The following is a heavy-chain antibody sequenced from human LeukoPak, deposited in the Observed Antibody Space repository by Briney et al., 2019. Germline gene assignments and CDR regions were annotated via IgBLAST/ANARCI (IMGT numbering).Heavy chain of an antibody. CDR3: ARDGRSPGSTSLLHWFDP. J-gene: IGHJ5*02. V-gene: IGHV1-69*13. Sequence: SVKVSCKASGGTLSSYAISWVQQAPGQGLEWMGGIIPIFGTANYAQKFQGRVTITADESTSTAYMELSSLRSEDTAVYYCARDGRSPGSTSLLHWFDPWGQGTLVAVSS. D-gene: IGHD2-2*01. CDR1: GGTLSSYA. CDR2: IIPIFGTA.